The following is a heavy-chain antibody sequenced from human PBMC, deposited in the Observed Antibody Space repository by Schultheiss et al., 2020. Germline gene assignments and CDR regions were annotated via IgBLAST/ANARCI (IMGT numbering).Heavy chain of an antibody. V-gene: IGHV3-11*01. Sequence: GESLKISCAASGFTFSDYYMSWIRQAPGKGLEWVSYISSSGSTIYYADSVKGRFTISRDNSKNTLYLQMNSLRAEDTAVYYCAKGSSASLNWFDPWGQGTLVTVSS. CDR2: ISSSGSTI. J-gene: IGHJ5*02. CDR3: AKGSSASLNWFDP. CDR1: GFTFSDYY. D-gene: IGHD2-2*01.